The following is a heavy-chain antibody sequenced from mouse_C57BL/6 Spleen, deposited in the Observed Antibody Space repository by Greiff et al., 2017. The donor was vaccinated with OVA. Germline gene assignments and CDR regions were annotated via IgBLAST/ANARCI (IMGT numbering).Heavy chain of an antibody. Sequence: EVQLQQSGAELVRPGSSVKMSCKTSGYTFTSYGINWVKQRPGQGLEWIGYIYLGNGYTEYNEKFKGKATLTSDTSSSTAYMQLSSLTSEDSAIYFCARRSSYRYDAMDYWGQGTSVTVSS. J-gene: IGHJ4*01. CDR1: GYTFTSYG. CDR2: IYLGNGYT. CDR3: ARRSSYRYDAMDY. V-gene: IGHV1-58*01. D-gene: IGHD1-1*01.